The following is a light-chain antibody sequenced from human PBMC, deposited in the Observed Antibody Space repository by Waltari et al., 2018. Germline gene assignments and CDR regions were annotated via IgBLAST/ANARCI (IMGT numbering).Light chain of an antibody. Sequence: EVVMTQSPATLSVSPGERATLSCRASQSVSTNLAWYQQKPGQPPKLLIYWASTRASGVPDRFSGGGSGTDFTLTISSLQAEDVAFYYCQQYYRIPYTFGQETKLEI. CDR1: QSVSTN. J-gene: IGKJ2*01. CDR3: QQYYRIPYT. V-gene: IGKV3-15*01. CDR2: WAS.